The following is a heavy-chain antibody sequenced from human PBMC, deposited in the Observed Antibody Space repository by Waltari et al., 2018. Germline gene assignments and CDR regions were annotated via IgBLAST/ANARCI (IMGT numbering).Heavy chain of an antibody. CDR3: ATSQNSSGWFSYWYFDL. CDR1: VSSITSCYY. Sequence: QVQLQESGPGLVKPSATLSLPCAVPVSSITSCYYCGLLRHPPRKGLEWSGSIYQSGSTYYNPSLKSRVTISVDTSKNQFSLKLSSVTAADTAVYYWATSQNSSGWFSYWYFDLWGRGTLVTVSS. V-gene: IGHV4-38-2*01. D-gene: IGHD6-19*01. CDR2: IYQSGST. J-gene: IGHJ2*01.